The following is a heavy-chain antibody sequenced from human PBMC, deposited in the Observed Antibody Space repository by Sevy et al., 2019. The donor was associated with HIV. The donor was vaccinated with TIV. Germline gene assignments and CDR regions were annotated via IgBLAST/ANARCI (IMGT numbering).Heavy chain of an antibody. Sequence: GGSLRLSCAAYGFTFSSYSMHWVRQAPGKGLEWVSSISSSSTYIYYADSVKGRFTISRDNAKNSLYLQMNSLRAEDTAVYYCARGPDYYDRSGYYYQWGQGTLVTVSS. CDR1: GFTFSSYS. J-gene: IGHJ4*02. CDR3: ARGPDYYDRSGYYYQ. V-gene: IGHV3-21*01. D-gene: IGHD3-22*01. CDR2: ISSSSTYI.